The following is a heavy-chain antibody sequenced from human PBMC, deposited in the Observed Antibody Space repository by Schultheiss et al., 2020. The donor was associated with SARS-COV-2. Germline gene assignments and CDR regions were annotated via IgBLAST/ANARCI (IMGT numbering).Heavy chain of an antibody. CDR2: IYHSGST. CDR1: GGSISSSNW. CDR3: ARPSSSGFSPYGLDV. D-gene: IGHD3-22*01. V-gene: IGHV4-4*02. J-gene: IGHJ6*02. Sequence: SETLSLTCAVSGGSISSSNWWSWVRQPPGKGLEWIGSIYHSGSTYYNPSLKSRVTISVDTSKTQFSLTLRSLTAADTAVYYCARPSSSGFSPYGLDVWGRGITVTVSS.